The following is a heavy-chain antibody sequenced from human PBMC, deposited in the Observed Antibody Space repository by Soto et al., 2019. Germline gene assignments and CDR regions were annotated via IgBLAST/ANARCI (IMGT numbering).Heavy chain of an antibody. J-gene: IGHJ6*02. CDR3: ARVSSLTSVHRYDLDV. CDR2: IYYSGST. Sequence: SETLSLTCTGSGGSISSYYWSWIRQPPGKGLEWIGYIYYSGSTNYNPSLKSRVTISVDTSKNQFSLKLSSVAAADTAVYYCARVSSLTSVHRYDLDVWGQGTTVTVSS. V-gene: IGHV4-59*08. D-gene: IGHD3-16*02. CDR1: GGSISSYY.